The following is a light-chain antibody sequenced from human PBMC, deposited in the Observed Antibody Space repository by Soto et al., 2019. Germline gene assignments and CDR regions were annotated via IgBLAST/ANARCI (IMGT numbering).Light chain of an antibody. CDR2: GAS. V-gene: IGKV3-20*01. CDR3: QQYGSSPRT. CDR1: QSVSSTY. J-gene: IGKJ1*01. Sequence: EIVLTQSPDTLSLFPGERATLSCRASQSVSSTYLAWYQQKLGQAPRLLIFGASSRATGIPDRFSGSGSGTDFTLTISRLEPEDFAVYYCQQYGSSPRTFGQGTKVDIK.